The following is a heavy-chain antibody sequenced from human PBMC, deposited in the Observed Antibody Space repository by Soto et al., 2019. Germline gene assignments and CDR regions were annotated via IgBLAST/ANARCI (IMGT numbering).Heavy chain of an antibody. D-gene: IGHD2-2*01. CDR1: GYTFSNYG. CDR3: TRVVPVAASWVGP. J-gene: IGHJ5*02. CDR2: ISLYSDGT. V-gene: IGHV1-18*01. Sequence: QVQLVQSGGEVKRPGASVKVSCKTSGYTFSNYGITWVRQAPGQPLEWLGWISLYSDGTNYAQKFQGRVSMTTDTSTTTAEMELRSLGSGVTAVYYGTRVVPVAASWVGPWGLGTLVTV.